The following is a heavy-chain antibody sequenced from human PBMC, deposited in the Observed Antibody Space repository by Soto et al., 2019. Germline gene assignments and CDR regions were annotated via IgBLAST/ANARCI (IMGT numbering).Heavy chain of an antibody. CDR3: ARDIGSYAYGEGY. CDR2: VYSSGTT. Sequence: SETLSLTCSVSGGSINSYWWSWIRQPAGKGLEWIGRVYSSGTTDYNPPLNSRATLSVETSKNQFSLKLSSVTAADTAVYYCARDIGSYAYGEGYWGQGIQVTVSS. J-gene: IGHJ4*02. D-gene: IGHD3-10*01. CDR1: GGSINSYW. V-gene: IGHV4-4*07.